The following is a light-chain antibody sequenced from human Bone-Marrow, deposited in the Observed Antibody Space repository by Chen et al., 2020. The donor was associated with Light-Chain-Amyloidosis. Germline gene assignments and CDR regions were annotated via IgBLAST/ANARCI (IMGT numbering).Light chain of an antibody. V-gene: IGLV3-1*01. CDR1: KLGDRY. J-gene: IGLJ2*01. Sequence: SHELTQPPSVSVSPGQTASITCSGDKLGDRYTYWYQLKSGQSPVLVIYEDKKRPSGIPERFSGSNSGNTATLTISGTQPMDEADYDCQAWDSSTVIFGGGTKLTVL. CDR3: QAWDSSTVI. CDR2: EDK.